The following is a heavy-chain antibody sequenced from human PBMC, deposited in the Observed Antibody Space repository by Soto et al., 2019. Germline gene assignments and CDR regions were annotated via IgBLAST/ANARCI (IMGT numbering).Heavy chain of an antibody. D-gene: IGHD5-12*01. CDR1: GFTFSNYA. CDR3: AKVSLATIYLAIFDY. V-gene: IGHV3-23*01. J-gene: IGHJ4*02. Sequence: GGSLRLSCAASGFTFSNYAMTWVRQAPGKGLEWVSAISGSGGSTHYADSVKGRFTISRDKSRNTVYLEMNSLRAEDTAVYYCAKVSLATIYLAIFDYWGQGTLVTVSS. CDR2: ISGSGGST.